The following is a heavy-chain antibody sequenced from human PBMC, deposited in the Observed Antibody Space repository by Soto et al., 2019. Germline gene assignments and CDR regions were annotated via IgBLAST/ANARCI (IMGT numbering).Heavy chain of an antibody. Sequence: QLQLQESGPGLVKPSETLSLTCTVSGGSISSSSYYWGWIRQPPGKGLEWIGSIYYSGSTYYNPSLKSRVTISVDTSKNQFSLKLSSVTAADTAVYYCARLEGTLWFGELLLQVPFDYWGQGTLVTVSS. J-gene: IGHJ4*02. V-gene: IGHV4-39*01. D-gene: IGHD3-10*01. CDR3: ARLEGTLWFGELLLQVPFDY. CDR1: GGSISSSSYY. CDR2: IYYSGST.